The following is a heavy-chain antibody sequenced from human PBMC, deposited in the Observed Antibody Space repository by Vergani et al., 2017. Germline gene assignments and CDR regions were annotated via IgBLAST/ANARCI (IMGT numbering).Heavy chain of an antibody. Sequence: VQLVESGGGLVQPGRSLRLSCAAPGSTFNQYGMHWVCQAPGKGLEGVAVTWYDGNNKQYADSVKGRFTISRDNSKSTMYLQMNSLRDEDTGVYYCARDLRLLYNRFDPWGQGTLVTVSS. D-gene: IGHD1-14*01. CDR2: TWYDGNNK. CDR1: GSTFNQYG. V-gene: IGHV3-33*01. J-gene: IGHJ5*02. CDR3: ARDLRLLYNRFDP.